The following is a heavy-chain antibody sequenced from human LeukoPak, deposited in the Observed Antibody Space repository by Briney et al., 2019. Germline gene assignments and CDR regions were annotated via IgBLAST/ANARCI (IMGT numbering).Heavy chain of an antibody. CDR2: INPSGGST. Sequence: NPGGSLRLSCAASGYTFTSYYMHWVRQAPGQGLEWMGIINPSGGSTSYAQKFQARVTMTRDMSTSTVYMELSSLRSEDTAVYYCARGAGFSYYYYMDVWGKGTTVTVSS. V-gene: IGHV1-46*01. J-gene: IGHJ6*03. CDR1: GYTFTSYY. CDR3: ARGAGFSYYYYMDV. D-gene: IGHD3-9*01.